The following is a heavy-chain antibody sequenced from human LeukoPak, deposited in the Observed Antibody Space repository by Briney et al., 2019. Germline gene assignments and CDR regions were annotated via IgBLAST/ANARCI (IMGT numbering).Heavy chain of an antibody. V-gene: IGHV3-66*02. CDR1: GFTVSSNY. D-gene: IGHD3-10*01. Sequence: GGSLRLSCAASGFTVSSNYMSWVRQAPGKGLEWVSVIYSGGSTYYADSVKGRFTIPRDNSKNTLYLQMNSLRAEDTAVYYCARFYYGSGDNWFDPWGQGTLVTVSS. CDR2: IYSGGST. J-gene: IGHJ5*02. CDR3: ARFYYGSGDNWFDP.